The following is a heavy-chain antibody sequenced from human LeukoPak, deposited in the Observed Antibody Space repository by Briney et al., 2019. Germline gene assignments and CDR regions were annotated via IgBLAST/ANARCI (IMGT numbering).Heavy chain of an antibody. J-gene: IGHJ3*01. CDR3: TREGRDSGGAQQAFDV. CDR2: TYHTGMS. CDR1: GGSITANW. D-gene: IGHD2-21*01. Sequence: SETLSLTCAVPGGSITANWWNWVRQPPGKGLEWIGETYHTGMSNYNPTLKSRATISVDTSKNQLSLNLNSVTAADTAIYYCTREGRDSGGAQQAFDVWGQGTLITVSS. V-gene: IGHV4-4*02.